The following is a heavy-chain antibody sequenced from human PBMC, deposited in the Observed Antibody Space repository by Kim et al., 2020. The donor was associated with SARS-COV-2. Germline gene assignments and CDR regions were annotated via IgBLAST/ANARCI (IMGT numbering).Heavy chain of an antibody. V-gene: IGHV3-30*18. Sequence: GGSLRLSCAASGFTFSSYGMHWVRQAPGKGLEWVAVISYDGSNKYYADSVKGRFTISRDNSKNTLYLQMNSLRAEDTAVYYCAKDRQYYYGSGSHFVYWGQGTLVTVSS. CDR3: AKDRQYYYGSGSHFVY. J-gene: IGHJ4*02. D-gene: IGHD3-10*01. CDR1: GFTFSSYG. CDR2: ISYDGSNK.